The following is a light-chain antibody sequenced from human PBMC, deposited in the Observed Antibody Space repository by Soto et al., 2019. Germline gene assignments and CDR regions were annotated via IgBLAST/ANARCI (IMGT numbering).Light chain of an antibody. V-gene: IGKV1-13*02. CDR3: QQRHMWPIT. Sequence: AIQLTQSPSSLSASVGDSVTITCRASQGISSALAWYQQTPGRAPKLLIYDASTLASGVPSRFSGSGSGTDFTLTISRLEPEDSAVYYCQQRHMWPITFGQGTRLEIK. J-gene: IGKJ5*01. CDR2: DAS. CDR1: QGISSA.